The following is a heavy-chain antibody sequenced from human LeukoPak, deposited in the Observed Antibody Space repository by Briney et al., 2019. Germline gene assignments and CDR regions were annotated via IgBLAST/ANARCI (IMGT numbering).Heavy chain of an antibody. Sequence: GGSLRLSCVASGFTFSDYYMSWIRQAPGKGLEWVSYISSGDTTIYYADSVKGRFTISRDNAKNSLYLQMNSLRVEDTAVYYCARGLPATLLDYWGQGTLVTVSS. CDR3: ARGLPATLLDY. CDR2: ISSGDTTI. D-gene: IGHD2-2*01. CDR1: GFTFSDYY. V-gene: IGHV3-11*01. J-gene: IGHJ4*02.